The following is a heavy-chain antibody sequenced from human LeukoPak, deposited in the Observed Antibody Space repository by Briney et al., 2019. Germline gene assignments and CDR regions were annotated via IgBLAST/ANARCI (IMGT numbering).Heavy chain of an antibody. CDR1: GFTFSSYE. Sequence: GSLRLSCAASGFTFSSYEMNWVRQAPGKGLEWVSYISSSGSTIYYADSVKGRFTISRDNAKNSLYLQTNSLRAEDTAVYYCARSVGATTTWGQGTLVTVSS. D-gene: IGHD1-26*01. V-gene: IGHV3-48*03. CDR3: ARSVGATTT. CDR2: ISSSGSTI. J-gene: IGHJ5*02.